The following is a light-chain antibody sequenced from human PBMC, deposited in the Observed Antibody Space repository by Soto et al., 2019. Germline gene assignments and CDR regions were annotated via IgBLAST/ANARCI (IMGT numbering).Light chain of an antibody. CDR1: SSDVGDYNY. CDR3: CSYAGSPYV. CDR2: DVS. J-gene: IGLJ1*01. V-gene: IGLV2-11*01. Sequence: QSVLTQPHSVSGSPGQSVAISCTGTSSDVGDYNYVSWYQQHPGKAPKVMIYDVSKRPSGVPDRFSGSKSGNTASLTISGLQAEDEADYYCCSYAGSPYVFGTGTKVTVL.